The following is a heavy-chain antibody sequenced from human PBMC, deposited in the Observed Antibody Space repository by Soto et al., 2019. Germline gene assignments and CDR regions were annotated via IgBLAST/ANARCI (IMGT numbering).Heavy chain of an antibody. D-gene: IGHD2-2*02. Sequence: PGGSLRLSCAASGFTFRSYGMHWVRKAPGKGLEWVAVIWYDGSNKYYADSVKGRFTISRDNSKNTLYLQMNSLRAEDTAVYYCARDDIVVVPAAIKDYYYGMDVWGQGTTVTVSS. CDR1: GFTFRSYG. CDR3: ARDDIVVVPAAIKDYYYGMDV. J-gene: IGHJ6*02. V-gene: IGHV3-33*01. CDR2: IWYDGSNK.